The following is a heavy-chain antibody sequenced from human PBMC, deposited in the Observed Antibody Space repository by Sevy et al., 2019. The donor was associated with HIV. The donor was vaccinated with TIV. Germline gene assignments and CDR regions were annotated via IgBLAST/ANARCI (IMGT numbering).Heavy chain of an antibody. CDR2: ISYDGSNK. J-gene: IGHJ3*02. CDR3: AREREGAFDI. V-gene: IGHV3-30-3*01. Sequence: GGSLRLSCAASGFTFSSYAMHWVRQAPGKGLEWVAVISYDGSNKYYADSVKGRFTISRDNSKNTPYLQMNSLRAEDTAVYYCAREREGAFDIWGQGTMVTVSS. CDR1: GFTFSSYA. D-gene: IGHD1-26*01.